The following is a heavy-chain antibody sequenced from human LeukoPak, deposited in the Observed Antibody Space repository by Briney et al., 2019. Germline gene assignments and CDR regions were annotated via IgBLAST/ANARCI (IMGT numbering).Heavy chain of an antibody. D-gene: IGHD2-15*01. Sequence: AAVKVSCKASGYTFTSYGISWVRQAPGQGLEWMGWNSAYNGNTNYAQKLQGRVTMTTDTSTSTAYMELRSLRSDDTAVYYCAAAATLNRNIVDFGYWGQGTLVTVSS. V-gene: IGHV1-18*01. CDR3: AAAATLNRNIVDFGY. CDR1: GYTFTSYG. CDR2: NSAYNGNT. J-gene: IGHJ4*02.